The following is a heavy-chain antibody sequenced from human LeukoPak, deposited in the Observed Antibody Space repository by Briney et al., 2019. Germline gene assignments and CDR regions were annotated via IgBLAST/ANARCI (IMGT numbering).Heavy chain of an antibody. D-gene: IGHD4-17*01. J-gene: IGHJ4*02. V-gene: IGHV1-18*01. CDR1: GYTFTTYG. CDR2: ISAYNGNT. Sequence: ASVKVSCKASGYTFTTYGISWVRQAPGQGLEWMGWISAYNGNTNYAQKFQGRVTMTTDTSTSTAYMELRSLRSDDTAVYYCARGVTTVTTPDFDYWGQGTLVTVSS. CDR3: ARGVTTVTTPDFDY.